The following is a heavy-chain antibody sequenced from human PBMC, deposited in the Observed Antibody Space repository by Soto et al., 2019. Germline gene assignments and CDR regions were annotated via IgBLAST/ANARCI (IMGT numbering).Heavy chain of an antibody. CDR3: AKDRGYCSGGSCSPRAFDI. Sequence: GGSLRLSCAASGFTFSSYAMSWVRQAPGKGLEWVSAISGSGGSTYYADSVKGRFTISRDNSKNTLYLQMNSLRAEDTAVYYCAKDRGYCSGGSCSPRAFDIWGQGTMVTVSS. J-gene: IGHJ3*02. CDR1: GFTFSSYA. V-gene: IGHV3-23*01. CDR2: ISGSGGST. D-gene: IGHD2-15*01.